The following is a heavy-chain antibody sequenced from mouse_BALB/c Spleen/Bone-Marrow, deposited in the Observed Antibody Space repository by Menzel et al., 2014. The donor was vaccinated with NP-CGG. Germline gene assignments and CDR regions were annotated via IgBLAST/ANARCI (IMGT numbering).Heavy chain of an antibody. V-gene: IGHV1-5*01. D-gene: IGHD3-1*01. J-gene: IGHJ2*01. CDR1: GYTFSNYW. CDR3: TTLARSDFDY. Sequence: EVQLQESGTVLARPGAAVKMSCKASGYTFSNYWMHWVKQRPGQGLEWIGTIYPGNSDTTYNQKFKGKAKLTAVTSTSTAYMELSSPTNEDSAVYYCTTLARSDFDYWGQGTTLTVSS. CDR2: IYPGNSDT.